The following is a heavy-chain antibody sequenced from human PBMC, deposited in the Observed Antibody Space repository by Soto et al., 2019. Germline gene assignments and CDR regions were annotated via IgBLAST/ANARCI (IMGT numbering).Heavy chain of an antibody. CDR3: AKLCYDSSGSTRNVDF. D-gene: IGHD3-22*01. V-gene: IGHV3-30*18. CDR2: ISYDGKKE. Sequence: QVELVESGAGVVQPGRSLRLACATSGFYFGSYAMHWVRHRPGKGLAGLAFISYDGKKEYYPDSVKGRFTISRDNSKSTVFWQMDSLRPEDTAGYYCAKLCYDSSGSTRNVDFGCQGTLVTVS. CDR1: GFYFGSYA. J-gene: IGHJ4*02.